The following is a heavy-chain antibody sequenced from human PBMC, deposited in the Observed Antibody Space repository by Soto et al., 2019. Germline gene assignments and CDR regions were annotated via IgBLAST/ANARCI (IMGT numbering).Heavy chain of an antibody. D-gene: IGHD3-22*01. J-gene: IGHJ4*02. V-gene: IGHV4-38-2*01. CDR2: IYHSGST. CDR1: GYSISSGYY. CDR3: AKTTYYYDSSGYIV. Sequence: LSLTCAVSGYSISSGYYWGWIRQPPGKGLEWIGSIYHSGSTYYNPSLKSRVTISVDTSKNQFSLKLSSVTAADTAVYYCAKTTYYYDSSGYIVWGQGTLVTVSS.